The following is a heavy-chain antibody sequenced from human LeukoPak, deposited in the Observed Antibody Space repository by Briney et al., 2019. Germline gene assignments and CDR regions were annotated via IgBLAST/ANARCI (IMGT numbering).Heavy chain of an antibody. J-gene: IGHJ4*02. CDR1: GFTFDDYG. CDR3: AREGPDAYYYGSGSYSPPDY. V-gene: IGHV3-20*04. CDR2: INWNGGST. Sequence: GGSLRLSCAASGFTFDDYGMSWVRQAPGKGLEWVSGINWNGGSTGYADSVKGRFTISRDNAKNSLYLQMNSLRAEDTAVYYCAREGPDAYYYGSGSYSPPDYWGQGTLVTVSS. D-gene: IGHD3-10*01.